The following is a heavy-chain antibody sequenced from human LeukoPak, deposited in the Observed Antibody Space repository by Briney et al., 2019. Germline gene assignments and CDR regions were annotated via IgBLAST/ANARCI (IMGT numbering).Heavy chain of an antibody. CDR2: ISGSGGST. J-gene: IGHJ4*02. CDR3: AKAESVVPAAIFDY. CDR1: GFTFSSYA. V-gene: IGHV3-23*01. D-gene: IGHD2-2*02. Sequence: GGSLRLSCAASGFTFSSYAMSWVRQAPGKGLEWVSAISGSGGSTYYADSVKGRFTISRDNSKNTLYLQMNSLRAGDTAVYYCAKAESVVPAAIFDYWGQGTLVTVSS.